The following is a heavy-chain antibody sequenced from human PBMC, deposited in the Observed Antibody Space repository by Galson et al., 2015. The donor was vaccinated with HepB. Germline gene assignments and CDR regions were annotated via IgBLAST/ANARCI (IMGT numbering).Heavy chain of an antibody. CDR2: IYSGGST. Sequence: SLRLSCAASGFTVSSNYMSWVRQAPGKGLEWVSVIYSGGSTYYADSVKGRFTISRDNSKNTLYLQMNSLRAEDTAVYYCAREPQAGDRIFDYWGQGTLVTVSS. CDR1: GFTVSSNY. CDR3: AREPQAGDRIFDY. J-gene: IGHJ4*02. D-gene: IGHD7-27*01. V-gene: IGHV3-66*02.